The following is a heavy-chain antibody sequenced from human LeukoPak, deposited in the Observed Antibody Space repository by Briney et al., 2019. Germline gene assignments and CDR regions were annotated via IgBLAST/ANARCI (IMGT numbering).Heavy chain of an antibody. J-gene: IGHJ4*02. CDR2: IYPGDSDT. V-gene: IGHV5-51*01. CDR1: GYSFTSYW. CDR3: ARQFGYCSGTSCYFPPPLDY. Sequence: GESLKISCKGSGYSFTSYWIGWVRQMPGKGLEWMGIIYPGDSDTRYSPSFQGQVTISADKSISTAYLQWSSLKASDTAMYYCARQFGYCSGTSCYFPPPLDYWGQGTLVTVSS. D-gene: IGHD2-2*01.